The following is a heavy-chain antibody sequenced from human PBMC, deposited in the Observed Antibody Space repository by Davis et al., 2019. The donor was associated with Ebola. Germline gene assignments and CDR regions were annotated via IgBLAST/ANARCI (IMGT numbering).Heavy chain of an antibody. D-gene: IGHD2-15*01. V-gene: IGHV3-21*01. CDR2: ISIYSTHI. J-gene: IGHJ6*02. Sequence: GESLKISCAASGFAFNHFDMNWVRQAPGKGLEWVSSISIYSTHIFYADSVKGRFTISRDNADNSVFLQMNDLTPDDTGIYYCARFCTGGSCYSAAFHNYGMDVWGQGTTVTVSS. CDR1: GFAFNHFD. CDR3: ARFCTGGSCYSAAFHNYGMDV.